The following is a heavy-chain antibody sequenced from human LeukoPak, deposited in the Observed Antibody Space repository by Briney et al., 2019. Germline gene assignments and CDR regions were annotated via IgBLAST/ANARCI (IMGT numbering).Heavy chain of an antibody. Sequence: GGSLRLSCAASGFTVSTNYMSWVRQAPGKGLEWVSSISGSGVATYSADSVKGRFTISRDNSKNTLYLQMNSLRAEDTAAYYCAKDWGYSSSQGYYFDYWGQGTLVTVSS. CDR2: ISGSGVAT. J-gene: IGHJ4*02. D-gene: IGHD6-13*01. CDR1: GFTVSTNY. CDR3: AKDWGYSSSQGYYFDY. V-gene: IGHV3-23*01.